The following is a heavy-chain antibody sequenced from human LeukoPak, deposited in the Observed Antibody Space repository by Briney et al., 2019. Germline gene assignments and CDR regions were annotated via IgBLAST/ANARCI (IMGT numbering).Heavy chain of an antibody. CDR2: ISSSSGTL. V-gene: IGHV3-48*02. CDR3: ARDGRPFDI. J-gene: IGHJ3*02. CDR1: GFTFSSYS. Sequence: GGSLRLSCAASGFTFSSYSMSWVRQAPGKGLEWVAYISSSSGTLHYADPVKGRFTISRDNAKNSLYLQMNSLRDEDTAVYYWARDGRPFDIWGQGTMVTVSS.